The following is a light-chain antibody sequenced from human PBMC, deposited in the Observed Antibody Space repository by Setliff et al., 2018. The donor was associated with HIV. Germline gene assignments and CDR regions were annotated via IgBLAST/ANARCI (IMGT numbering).Light chain of an antibody. CDR3: ATWDDSLRGFV. J-gene: IGLJ1*01. CDR1: SSNIGSNF. CDR2: RNN. Sequence: QPVLTQPPSTSGTPGQRVTISCSGSSSNIGSNFVYWYQQLPGTAPNLLIYRNNQRPSGVPLRFSGSKSGTSASLAISGLRSEDEADYYCATWDDSLRGFVFGTGTKVTVL. V-gene: IGLV1-47*01.